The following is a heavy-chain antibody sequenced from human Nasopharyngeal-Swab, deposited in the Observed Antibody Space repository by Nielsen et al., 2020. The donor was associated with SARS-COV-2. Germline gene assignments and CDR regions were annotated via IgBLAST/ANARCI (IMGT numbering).Heavy chain of an antibody. Sequence: SLKISCAASGFTFDDYAMHWVRQAPGKGLEWVSGISWNSGSIGYADSVKGRFTISRDNAKNTLFLQMNSLRAEDTAVYYCARDLGYCTGGICNVWGQGILVTVSS. J-gene: IGHJ4*02. CDR1: GFTFDDYA. V-gene: IGHV3-9*01. CDR2: ISWNSGSI. D-gene: IGHD2-15*01. CDR3: ARDLGYCTGGICNV.